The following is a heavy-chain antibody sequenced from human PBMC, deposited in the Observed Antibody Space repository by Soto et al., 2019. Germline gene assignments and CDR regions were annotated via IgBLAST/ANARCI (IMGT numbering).Heavy chain of an antibody. CDR3: ARSSAVRAAAGKWWFDP. CDR1: GGTFSSYA. D-gene: IGHD6-13*01. V-gene: IGHV1-69*13. J-gene: IGHJ5*02. Sequence: AASVKVSCKASGGTFSSYAISWVRQAPGQGLEWMGGIIPIFGTANYAQKFQGRVTITADESTSTAYMELSSLRSEDTAVYYCARSSAVRAAAGKWWFDPWGQGTLVTVSS. CDR2: IIPIFGTA.